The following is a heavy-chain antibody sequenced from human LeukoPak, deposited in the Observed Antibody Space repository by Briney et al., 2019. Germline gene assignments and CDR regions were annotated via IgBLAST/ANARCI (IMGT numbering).Heavy chain of an antibody. CDR1: GLIFSNAW. D-gene: IGHD6-13*01. CDR2: LKSKADGETT. Sequence: GGSLRLSCAASGLIFSNAWMNWVRQAPGKGLEWVGRLKSKADGETTDYAAPVKGRFTISRDDSRDTLYLQMNSLKTEDTAVYYCARDRYSSSSTRWGQGTLVTVSS. J-gene: IGHJ4*02. CDR3: ARDRYSSSSTR. V-gene: IGHV3-15*01.